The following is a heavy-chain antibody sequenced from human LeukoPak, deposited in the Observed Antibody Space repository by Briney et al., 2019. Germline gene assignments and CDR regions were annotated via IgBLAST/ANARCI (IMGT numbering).Heavy chain of an antibody. D-gene: IGHD6-19*01. CDR1: GFTFSDYY. CDR3: AKDVGPQEAGFDVFDI. J-gene: IGHJ3*02. V-gene: IGHV3-11*01. Sequence: GGSLRLSCAASGFTFSDYYMSWIRQAPGKGLEWVSYISSSGTTIYYADSVKGRFTISRDNAKNSLHLQMNSLRAEDTAVYYCAKDVGPQEAGFDVFDIWGQGTMVTVFS. CDR2: ISSSGTTI.